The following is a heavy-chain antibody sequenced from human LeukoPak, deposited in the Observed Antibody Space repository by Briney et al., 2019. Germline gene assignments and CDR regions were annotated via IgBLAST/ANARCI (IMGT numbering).Heavy chain of an antibody. D-gene: IGHD5-12*01. CDR3: ARVPYSGYDYLRYYFDY. Sequence: SVKVSCKASGGTFSSYAISWVRQAPGQGLEWMGGIIPIFGTANYAQKFQGRVTITADESTSTAYMELSSLRSEDTAVYYCARVPYSGYDYLRYYFDYWGQGTLVTVSS. CDR1: GGTFSSYA. J-gene: IGHJ4*02. V-gene: IGHV1-69*13. CDR2: IIPIFGTA.